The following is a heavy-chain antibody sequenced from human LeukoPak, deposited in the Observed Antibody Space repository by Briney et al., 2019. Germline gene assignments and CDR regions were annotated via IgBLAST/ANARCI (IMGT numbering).Heavy chain of an antibody. CDR3: ARDPSNSVGRKLFFDY. J-gene: IGHJ4*02. Sequence: ASVKVSCKTSGYTFTRRGVAWVRQAPGQGLEWMGWISGYDGDTNFAQEFQGRVTMTTDTSSNTAYMELRSLTSDDTAVYYCARDPSNSVGRKLFFDYWGQGTLVTVSS. CDR1: GYTFTRRG. CDR2: ISGYDGDT. V-gene: IGHV1-18*01. D-gene: IGHD1-14*01.